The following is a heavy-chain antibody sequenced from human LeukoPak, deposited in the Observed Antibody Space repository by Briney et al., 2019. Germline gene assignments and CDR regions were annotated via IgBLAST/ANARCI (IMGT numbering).Heavy chain of an antibody. V-gene: IGHV4-39*07. CDR1: GGSISSSSYY. CDR2: IYYSGST. Sequence: PSETLSLTCTVSGGSISSSSYYWGWIRQPPGKGLEWIGSIYYSGSTYYNLSLKSRVTISVDTSKNQFSLKLSSVTAADTAVYYCARDGTPTRRYNWNHKDAFDIWGQGTMVTVSS. D-gene: IGHD1-14*01. CDR3: ARDGTPTRRYNWNHKDAFDI. J-gene: IGHJ3*02.